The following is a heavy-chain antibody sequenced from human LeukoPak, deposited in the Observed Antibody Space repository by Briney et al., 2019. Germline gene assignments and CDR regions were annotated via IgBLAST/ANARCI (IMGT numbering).Heavy chain of an antibody. CDR3: ARDLVTHAAFDI. CDR2: IYYSGST. J-gene: IGHJ3*02. V-gene: IGHV4-39*02. CDR1: GGSISSSSYY. D-gene: IGHD4-11*01. Sequence: SETLSLTCNVCGGSISSSSYYWGWLREPPERGREWIGSIYYSGSTYYNPSLKSRVTISVDTSKNQFSLKLSSVTAAATAVYYCARDLVTHAAFDIWGQGTMVTVSS.